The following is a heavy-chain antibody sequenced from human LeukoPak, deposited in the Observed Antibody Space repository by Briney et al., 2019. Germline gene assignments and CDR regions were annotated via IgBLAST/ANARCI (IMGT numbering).Heavy chain of an antibody. D-gene: IGHD3-3*01. CDR1: GYSFTSYW. CDR3: ARQTHVLEWFNDY. J-gene: IGHJ4*02. Sequence: GESLKISCKGSGYSFTSYWIGWVRQMPGXXXXWMGIIYPGDSDTRYSPSFQGQVTISADKSISTAYLQWSSLKASDTAMYYCARQTHVLEWFNDYWGQGTLVTVSS. V-gene: IGHV5-51*01. CDR2: IYPGDSDT.